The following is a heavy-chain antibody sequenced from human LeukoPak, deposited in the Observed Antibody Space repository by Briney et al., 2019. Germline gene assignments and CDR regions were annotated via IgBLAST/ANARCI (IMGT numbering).Heavy chain of an antibody. CDR1: GFTFSSSA. J-gene: IGHJ4*02. CDR3: AKQLGYCSDGSCYFPY. D-gene: IGHD2-15*01. CDR2: ISNNGGYT. V-gene: IGHV3-23*01. Sequence: PGGSLRLFCAASGFTFSSSAMSRVRQAPGKGLEWVSAISNNGGYTYYADSVQGRFTISRDNSKSTLCLQMNSLRAEDTAVYYCAKQLGYCSDGSCYFPYWGQGTLVTVSS.